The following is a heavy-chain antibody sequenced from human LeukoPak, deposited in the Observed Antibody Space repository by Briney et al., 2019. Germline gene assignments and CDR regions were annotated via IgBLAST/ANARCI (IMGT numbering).Heavy chain of an antibody. CDR1: GFTFSSYW. J-gene: IGHJ5*02. CDR2: INTDGSST. Sequence: GGALRLSCAASGFTFSSYWMHWVRQAPGKGLVWVSHINTDGSSTSYADSVKGRFTISRDNAKNTLYLQMNSLRAEDTAVYYCARVDQFIAAADNWFDLWGQGTLVTVSS. CDR3: ARVDQFIAAADNWFDL. V-gene: IGHV3-74*01. D-gene: IGHD6-13*01.